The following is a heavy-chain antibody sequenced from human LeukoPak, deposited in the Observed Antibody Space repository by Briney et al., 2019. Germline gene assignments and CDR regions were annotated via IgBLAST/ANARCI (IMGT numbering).Heavy chain of an antibody. J-gene: IGHJ4*02. CDR1: GFTFSSYA. D-gene: IGHD2-2*01. V-gene: IGHV3-23*01. Sequence: GGSLRLSCAASGFTFSSYAMSWVRQAPGKGLEWVSAISGSGGSTYYADSVKGRVTISRDNSKNTLYLQMNSLRAEDTAVYYCAKESVKIVVVPAALNYWGQGTLVTVSS. CDR2: ISGSGGST. CDR3: AKESVKIVVVPAALNY.